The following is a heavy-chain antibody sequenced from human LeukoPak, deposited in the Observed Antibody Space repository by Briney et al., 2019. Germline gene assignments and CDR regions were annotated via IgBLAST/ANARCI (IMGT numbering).Heavy chain of an antibody. V-gene: IGHV4-39*07. CDR1: GGSISSSSYY. Sequence: PSETLSLTCTVSGGSISSSSYYWGWIRQPPGKGLEWIGSIYHSGSTYYNPSLKSRVTISVDTSKNQFSLKLSSVTAADTAVYYCARWQGWFDPWGQGTLVTVSS. CDR3: ARWQGWFDP. CDR2: IYHSGST. J-gene: IGHJ5*02.